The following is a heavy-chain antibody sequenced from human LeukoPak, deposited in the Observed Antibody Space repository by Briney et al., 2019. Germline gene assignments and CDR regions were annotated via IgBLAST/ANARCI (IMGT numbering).Heavy chain of an antibody. J-gene: IGHJ4*02. CDR1: GDSISIYY. CDR3: ARVRYYGSGSNYNAVGFYYLDY. Sequence: SETLSLTCTVSGDSISIYYWSWIRQPPGKGLECIGFISYSGSTNYSPTLKSQVTMSIETSKNQFSLKLSSVTATATAVYYCARVRYYGSGSNYNAVGFYYLDYWGQGALVTVSS. D-gene: IGHD3-10*01. CDR2: ISYSGST. V-gene: IGHV4-59*01.